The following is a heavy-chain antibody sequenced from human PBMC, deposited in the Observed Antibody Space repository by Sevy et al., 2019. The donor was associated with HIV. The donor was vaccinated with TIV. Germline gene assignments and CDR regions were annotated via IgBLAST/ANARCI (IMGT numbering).Heavy chain of an antibody. D-gene: IGHD3-16*01. CDR3: GRTSPRGGFDY. CDR1: GYTYTNYY. J-gene: IGHJ4*02. Sequence: ASVKVSCKASGYTYTNYYMHWVRPAPRQGLEWMGIINPSDVSTIYAQKFQGRVTMTRDTSTSTVYMELSSLRSDDTAVYYCGRTSPRGGFDYWGQGALVTVSS. V-gene: IGHV1-46*03. CDR2: INPSDVST.